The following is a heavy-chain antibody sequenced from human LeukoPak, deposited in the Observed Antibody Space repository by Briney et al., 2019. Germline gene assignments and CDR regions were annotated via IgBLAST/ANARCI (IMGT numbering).Heavy chain of an antibody. J-gene: IGHJ4*02. CDR2: IKSKTDGGTT. CDR3: TTELWFGELLFDY. V-gene: IGHV3-15*01. D-gene: IGHD3-10*01. Sequence: PGGSLRLSCAASGFTFSNAWMNWVRQAPGKGLEWVGRIKSKTDGGTTDYAAPVKGRFTISRDDSKNTLYLQMNSLKTEDTAVYYCTTELWFGELLFDYWGQGTLVTVSS. CDR1: GFTFSNAW.